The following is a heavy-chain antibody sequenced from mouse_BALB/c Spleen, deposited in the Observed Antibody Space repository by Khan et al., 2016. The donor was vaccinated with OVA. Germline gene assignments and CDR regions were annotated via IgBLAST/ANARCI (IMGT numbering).Heavy chain of an antibody. Sequence: VQLVESGPELVRPGVSVKISCKGSGYTFTDYAMHWVKQSHAKSLEWIGVISTYSGNTNYNQKFKGKATMTVDKSSSTAYMDIARLTSEDSAIYYCARPWLRRGAWFAYWGQGTLVTVSA. CDR3: ARPWLRRGAWFAY. J-gene: IGHJ3*01. CDR1: GYTFTDYA. CDR2: ISTYSGNT. D-gene: IGHD2-2*01. V-gene: IGHV1S137*01.